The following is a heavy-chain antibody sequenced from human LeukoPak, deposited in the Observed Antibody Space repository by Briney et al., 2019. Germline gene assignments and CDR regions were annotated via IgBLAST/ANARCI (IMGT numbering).Heavy chain of an antibody. D-gene: IGHD2-21*02. CDR1: GFTVSSNY. Sequence: GGSLRLSRAASGFTVSSNYMSWVRQAPGKGLEWVSVIYSGGSTYYADSVKGRFTISRDNSKNTLYLQMNSLRAEDTAVYYCATVTAALYYYGMDVWGQGTTVTVSS. CDR3: ATVTAALYYYGMDV. CDR2: IYSGGST. J-gene: IGHJ6*02. V-gene: IGHV3-66*02.